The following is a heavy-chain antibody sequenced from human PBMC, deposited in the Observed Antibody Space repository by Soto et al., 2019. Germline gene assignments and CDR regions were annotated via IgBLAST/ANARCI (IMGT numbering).Heavy chain of an antibody. CDR1: GYSFANYW. CDR3: ARAHSNGWYQQFDY. CDR2: VYPGDSDI. V-gene: IGHV5-51*01. Sequence: GESLKISCKGSGYSFANYWIGWVRQMPGKGLEWMGIVYPGDSDIRYSPSFQGQVTISVDKSISTAYLQWSSLKASDPAIYFCARAHSNGWYQQFDYWGQGTLVTVSS. D-gene: IGHD6-19*01. J-gene: IGHJ4*02.